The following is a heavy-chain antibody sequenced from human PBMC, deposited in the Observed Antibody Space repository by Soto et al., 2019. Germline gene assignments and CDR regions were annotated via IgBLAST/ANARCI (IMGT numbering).Heavy chain of an antibody. J-gene: IGHJ5*02. V-gene: IGHV3-30*18. D-gene: IGHD3-10*01. CDR1: GFSFSESG. CDR3: VKDRRAYYYGSGSDL. CDR2: ISYDGSGK. Sequence: QMYLVESGGGVVQPATPLRLSCVASGFSFSESGMHWVRQAPGKGLEWVAVISYDGSGKYYSDSVKGRFTISRDNSKNMLYLQMRGLTTEDTAVYYCVKDRRAYYYGSGSDLWGQGTLVTVSS.